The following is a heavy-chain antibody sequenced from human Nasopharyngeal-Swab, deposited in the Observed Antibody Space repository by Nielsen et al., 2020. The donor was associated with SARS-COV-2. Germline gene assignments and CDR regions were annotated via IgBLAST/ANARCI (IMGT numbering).Heavy chain of an antibody. CDR3: ARVSSGWYAYYYGMDV. CDR1: GFTFSSYA. J-gene: IGHJ6*02. D-gene: IGHD6-19*01. V-gene: IGHV3-30*01. CDR2: ISYDGSNK. Sequence: GESLQISCAASGFTFSSYAMHWVRQAPGKGLEWVAVISYDGSNKYYADSVKGRFTISRDNSKNTLYLQMNSLRAEDTDVYYCARVSSGWYAYYYGMDVWGQGTTVTVSS.